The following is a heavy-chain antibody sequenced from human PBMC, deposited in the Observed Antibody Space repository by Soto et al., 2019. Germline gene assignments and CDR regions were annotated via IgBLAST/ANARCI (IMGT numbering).Heavy chain of an antibody. CDR1: GGSFSGYY. CDR3: ARGGGSSLQADFDY. V-gene: IGHV4-34*01. CDR2: INHSGST. Sequence: QVQLQQWGAGLLKPSETLSLTCAVYGGSFSGYYWSWIRQPPGKGLEGIGEINHSGSTNYNPSLKSRVTISVDTSKNQFSLKLSSVTAADTAVYYCARGGGSSLQADFDYLGQGTLVTVSS. D-gene: IGHD6-13*01. J-gene: IGHJ4*02.